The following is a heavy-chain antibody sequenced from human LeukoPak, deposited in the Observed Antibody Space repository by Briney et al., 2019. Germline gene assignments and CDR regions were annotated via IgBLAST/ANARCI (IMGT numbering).Heavy chain of an antibody. J-gene: IGHJ4*02. CDR3: AYGSSVLWY. CDR1: GGSISSYY. Sequence: PSETLSLTCTVSGGSISSYYWSWIRQPPGKGLEWIGYIYYSGSTNYNPSLKSRVTISVDTSKNQFSLKLSSVTAADTAVYYCAYGSSVLWYWGQGTLVTVSS. V-gene: IGHV4-59*01. D-gene: IGHD2-2*01. CDR2: IYYSGST.